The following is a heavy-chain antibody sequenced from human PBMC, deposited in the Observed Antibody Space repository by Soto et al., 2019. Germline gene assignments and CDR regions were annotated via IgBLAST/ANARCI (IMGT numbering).Heavy chain of an antibody. V-gene: IGHV1-8*01. J-gene: IGHJ5*02. CDR2: MNPNSGNT. CDR1: GYTFTSYD. D-gene: IGHD2-15*01. Sequence: QVQLVQSGAEVKKPGASVKVSCKASGYTFTSYDINWVRQATGQGLEWMGWMNPNSGNTGYAQKFQGRVTMTRNTSISTAYMELSSLRSEDTAVYYCAPAPYCSGGSCPNWFDPWGQGTLVTVSS. CDR3: APAPYCSGGSCPNWFDP.